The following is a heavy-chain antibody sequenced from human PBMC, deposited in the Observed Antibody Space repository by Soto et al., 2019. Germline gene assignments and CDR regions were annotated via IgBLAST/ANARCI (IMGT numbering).Heavy chain of an antibody. V-gene: IGHV3-30-3*01. D-gene: IGHD3-3*01. Sequence: HPGGSLRLSCAASGFTFSSYAMHWVRQAPGKGLEWVAVISYDGSNKYYADSVKGRFTISRDNSKNTLYLQMNSLRAEDTAVYYCAREQRAILRFLSSGLDYWGQGTLVTVSS. CDR2: ISYDGSNK. CDR3: AREQRAILRFLSSGLDY. J-gene: IGHJ4*02. CDR1: GFTFSSYA.